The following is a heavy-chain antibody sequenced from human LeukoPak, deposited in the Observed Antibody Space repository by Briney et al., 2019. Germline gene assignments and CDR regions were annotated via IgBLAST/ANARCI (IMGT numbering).Heavy chain of an antibody. CDR3: AKGSGIFGVANWFDP. CDR1: GFTFSSYA. J-gene: IGHJ5*02. V-gene: IGHV3-23*01. Sequence: PGGSLRLSCAASGFTFSSYAMSWVRQAPGKGLEWVSDISGNGGSTYYADSVKGRFTISRDNSKNTLYLQMNSLRAEDTAVYYCAKGSGIFGVANWFDPWGQGTLVTVSS. D-gene: IGHD3-3*01. CDR2: ISGNGGST.